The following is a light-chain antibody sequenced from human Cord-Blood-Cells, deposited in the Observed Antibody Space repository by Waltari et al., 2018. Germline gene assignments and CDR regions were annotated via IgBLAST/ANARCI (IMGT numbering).Light chain of an antibody. CDR2: AAS. J-gene: IGKJ4*01. CDR3: QQLNSYPHT. V-gene: IGKV1-9*01. Sequence: IQLTQSPSSLSASVGDRVTTTCRASQGISSYLAWYQQKPGKAPKLLIYAASTLQSGVPSRFSGSGSGTDFTLTISSLQPEDFATYYCQQLNSYPHTFGGGTKVEIK. CDR1: QGISSY.